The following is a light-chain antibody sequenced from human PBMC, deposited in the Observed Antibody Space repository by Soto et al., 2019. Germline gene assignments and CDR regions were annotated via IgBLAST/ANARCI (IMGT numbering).Light chain of an antibody. CDR2: AAS. Sequence: IQMTQSPSSLSASVGDRVTITCRASQGISSYLAWYQQKPGKAPKLLIYAASTLQSGVPSRFSGSGSGTDFTLTISCLQSEAFATYYCQQYYSYPSFGPGTKVDIK. CDR1: QGISSY. CDR3: QQYYSYPS. V-gene: IGKV1-8*01. J-gene: IGKJ3*01.